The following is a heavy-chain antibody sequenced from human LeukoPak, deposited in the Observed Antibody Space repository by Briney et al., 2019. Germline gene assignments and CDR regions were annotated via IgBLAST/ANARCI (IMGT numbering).Heavy chain of an antibody. Sequence: PSETLSLTCTVSGGSISSGDYYWSWIRQPPGKGLEWIGYIYYSGSTYYNPSLKSRVTISVDTSKNQFSLKLSSVTAADTAVYYRARVESAYDFWSGYYALNWFDPWGQGTLVTVSS. CDR1: GGSISSGDYY. CDR2: IYYSGST. CDR3: ARVESAYDFWSGYYALNWFDP. D-gene: IGHD3-3*01. V-gene: IGHV4-30-4*01. J-gene: IGHJ5*02.